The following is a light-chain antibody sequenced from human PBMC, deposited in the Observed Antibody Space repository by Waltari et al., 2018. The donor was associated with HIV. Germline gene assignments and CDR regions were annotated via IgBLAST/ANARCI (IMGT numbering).Light chain of an antibody. Sequence: EIGLTQSPGTLSLSPGERATLSCRASQSVDRNCLAWYQQKPGQAPRLLMYGASTRVTGIPDRFSGSGSGTDFTLTIIRLEPEDFAVYYCQQYGMAPWACGQGTKVEIK. CDR3: QQYGMAPWA. V-gene: IGKV3-20*01. CDR2: GAS. J-gene: IGKJ1*01. CDR1: QSVDRNC.